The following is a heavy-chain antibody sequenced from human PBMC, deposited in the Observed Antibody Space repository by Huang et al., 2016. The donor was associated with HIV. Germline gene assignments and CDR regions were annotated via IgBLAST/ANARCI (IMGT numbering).Heavy chain of an antibody. CDR2: IYYSG. CDR1: GGSVSSHY. D-gene: IGHD3-3*01. CDR3: ARTSHYDFWSGHHWFDP. J-gene: IGHJ5*02. V-gene: IGHV4-59*02. Sequence: QVQLQESGPGLVKPSETLSLPCTVSGGSVSSHYWSWIRPPPAKGLEWIGKIYYSGNYNPSLKSRVTISVDTSNNQFSLKLSFVTAADTAVYYCARTSHYDFWSGHHWFDPWGQGTLVTVSS.